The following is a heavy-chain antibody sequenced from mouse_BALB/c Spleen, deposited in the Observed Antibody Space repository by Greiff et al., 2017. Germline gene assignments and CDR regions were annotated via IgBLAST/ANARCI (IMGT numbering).Heavy chain of an antibody. CDR2: INPYNGDT. CDR3: GTGGSSYWYFDV. V-gene: IGHV1-37*01. Sequence: DVKLVESGPELVKPGASVKISCKASGYSFTGYFMNWVKQSHGKSLEWIGRINPYNGDTFYNQKFKGKATLTVDKSSSTAHMELLSLTSEDSAVYYCGTGGSSYWYFDVWGAGTTVTVSS. CDR1: GYSFTGYF. D-gene: IGHD1-1*01. J-gene: IGHJ1*01.